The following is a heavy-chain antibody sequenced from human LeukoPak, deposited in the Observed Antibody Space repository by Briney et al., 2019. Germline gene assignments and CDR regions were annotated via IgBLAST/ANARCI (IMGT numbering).Heavy chain of an antibody. CDR1: GGSISSYY. CDR2: IYSSGST. V-gene: IGHV4-4*08. J-gene: IGHJ3*02. CDR3: ARDSRKGIAVAGTRGAFDI. D-gene: IGHD6-19*01. Sequence: PSETLSLTCTVSGGSISSYYWSWIRRPPGKGLEWIGYIYSSGSTNYNPSLKSRVTISVDTSKNQFSLKLSSVTAADTAVYYCARDSRKGIAVAGTRGAFDIWGQGTMVTVSS.